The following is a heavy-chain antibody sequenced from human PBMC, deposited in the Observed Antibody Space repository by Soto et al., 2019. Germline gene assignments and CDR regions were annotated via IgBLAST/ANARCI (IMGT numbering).Heavy chain of an antibody. J-gene: IGHJ5*02. CDR3: ARTISRGTENWFDP. Sequence: PSETLSLTCTVSGGSISSGGYYWSWIRQHPGKGLEWIGYIYYSGSTYYNPSLKSRVTISVDTSKNQFSLKLSSVTAADTAVYYCARTISRGTENWFDPWGQGTLVTVSS. CDR2: IYYSGST. CDR1: GGSISSGGYY. D-gene: IGHD3-16*01. V-gene: IGHV4-31*03.